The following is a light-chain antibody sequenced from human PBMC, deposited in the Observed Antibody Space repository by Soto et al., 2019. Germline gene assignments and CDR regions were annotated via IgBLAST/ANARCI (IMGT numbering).Light chain of an antibody. CDR1: SSDVGGYQY. CDR3: CSYAGSSTLV. CDR2: AVN. V-gene: IGLV2-8*01. Sequence: QSVLAQPPSASGSPGQSVTISCTGTSSDVGGYQYVSWYQQYPGKAPKLMIYAVNKRPSGVPDRFSGSRPGNTASLTISGLQAEDEADYYCCSYAGSSTLVFGTGTKVTVL. J-gene: IGLJ1*01.